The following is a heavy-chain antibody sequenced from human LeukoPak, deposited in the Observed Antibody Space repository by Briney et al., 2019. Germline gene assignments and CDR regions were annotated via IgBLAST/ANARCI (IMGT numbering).Heavy chain of an antibody. D-gene: IGHD3-22*01. V-gene: IGHV1-69*13. CDR1: GGTFSSYA. CDR2: IIPIFGTA. CDR3: ARERIKYCYDSSGIFDY. Sequence: SVKVSCKASGGTFSSYAISWVRQAPGQGLEWMGGIIPIFGTANYAQKFQGRVTITADESTSTAYMELSSLRSEDTAVYYCARERIKYCYDSSGIFDYWGQGTLVAVSS. J-gene: IGHJ4*02.